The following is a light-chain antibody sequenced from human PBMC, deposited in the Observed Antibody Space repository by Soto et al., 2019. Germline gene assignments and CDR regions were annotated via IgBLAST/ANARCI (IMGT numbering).Light chain of an antibody. CDR3: HQYGSSPRA. CDR1: QSISSW. J-gene: IGKJ4*01. Sequence: DIQMTQSPSPLSASVGDRVTITCGASQSISSWLAWYQQKPGKAPKLLIYKASSLESGVPSRFSGSGSGTDFTLTISRLEPEDFAVYYCHQYGSSPRAFGGGTKVDIK. CDR2: KAS. V-gene: IGKV1-5*03.